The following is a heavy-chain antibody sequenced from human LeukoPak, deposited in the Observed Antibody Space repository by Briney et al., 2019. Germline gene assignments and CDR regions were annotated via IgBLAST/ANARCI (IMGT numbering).Heavy chain of an antibody. CDR3: ARDIVFG. V-gene: IGHV3-7*01. Sequence: GGSLRLSCAASGFTFSWFWMSWVRQAPGKGLEWVANINPDGSEKYYVDSVKGRFTISRDNAKNSLDLQMNSLRAEDTAVYYCARDIVFGRGQGTLVTVSS. CDR1: GFTFSWFW. D-gene: IGHD2-15*01. J-gene: IGHJ4*02. CDR2: INPDGSEK.